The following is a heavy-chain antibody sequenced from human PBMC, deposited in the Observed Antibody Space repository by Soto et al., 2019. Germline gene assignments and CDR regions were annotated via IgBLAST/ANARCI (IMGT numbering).Heavy chain of an antibody. CDR2: INPNSGDT. CDR1: GYTFTGYH. V-gene: IGHV1-2*04. CDR3: ATSGSCSSTSCYAFDV. J-gene: IGHJ3*01. Sequence: QVQLVQSGAEVKKPGASVKVSCKASGYTFTGYHMHWVRQAPGQGLEWMGWINPNSGDTNYAQNFQGWVTTTRDTSISTAYMELSRLRSDDTAVYYCATSGSCSSTSCYAFDVWGQGTMVTVSS. D-gene: IGHD2-2*01.